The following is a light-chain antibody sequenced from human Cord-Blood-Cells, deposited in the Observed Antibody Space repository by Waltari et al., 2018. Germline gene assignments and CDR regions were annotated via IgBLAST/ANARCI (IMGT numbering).Light chain of an antibody. CDR1: PSVLYSSNNKNY. Sequence: DIVMTQSPDSLAVSLCEGATINRKARPSVLYSSNNKNYLAWYQQKPGQPPKLLIYWASTRESGVPDRFSGSGSGTDFTLTISSLQAEDVAVYYCQQYYSTPFTFGPGTKVDIK. V-gene: IGKV4-1*01. J-gene: IGKJ3*01. CDR3: QQYYSTPFT. CDR2: WAS.